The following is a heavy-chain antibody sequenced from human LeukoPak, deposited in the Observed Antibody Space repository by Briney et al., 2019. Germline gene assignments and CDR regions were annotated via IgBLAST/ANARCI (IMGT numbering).Heavy chain of an antibody. CDR2: VHHTGST. CDR3: ATLGLLRGAGFNLATHFDY. CDR1: GGSISSSSYY. D-gene: IGHD1-26*01. V-gene: IGHV4-39*01. J-gene: IGHJ4*02. Sequence: SETLSLTCTVSGGSISSSSYYWAWIRQPPGKGLELIGYVHHTGSTFHNSSLKSRVTISADTSQNQFSLSLTSVTAADTAVYYCATLGLLRGAGFNLATHFDYWGQGTLVAVSS.